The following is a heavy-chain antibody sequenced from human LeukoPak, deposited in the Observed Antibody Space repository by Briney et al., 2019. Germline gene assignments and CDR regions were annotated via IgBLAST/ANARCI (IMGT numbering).Heavy chain of an antibody. CDR3: ARRGGLLWFGECNWFDP. V-gene: IGHV4-34*01. Sequence: TSETLSLTCAVYGGSFSGYYWSWIRQPPGKGLEWIGEINHSGSTNYNPSLKSRVTISVDTSKNQFSLKLSSVTAADTAVYYCARRGGLLWFGECNWFDPWGQGTLVTVSS. CDR2: INHSGST. CDR1: GGSFSGYY. D-gene: IGHD3-10*01. J-gene: IGHJ5*02.